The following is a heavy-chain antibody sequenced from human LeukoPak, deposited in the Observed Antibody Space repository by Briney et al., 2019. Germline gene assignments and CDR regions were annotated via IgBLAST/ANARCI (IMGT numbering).Heavy chain of an antibody. V-gene: IGHV3-11*01. CDR1: GFTFSDYY. Sequence: GGSLRLSCAAPGFTFSDYYMTWIRQAPGKGLEWVSYTSSSSNNIHYANSVRGRFTISRDNAKNSVYLQMNSLRAEDTAIYYCARAAGWFDPWGQGTLVTVSS. CDR2: TSSSSNNI. J-gene: IGHJ5*02. CDR3: ARAAGWFDP.